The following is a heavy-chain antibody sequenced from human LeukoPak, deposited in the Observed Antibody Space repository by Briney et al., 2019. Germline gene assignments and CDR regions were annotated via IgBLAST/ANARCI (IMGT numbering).Heavy chain of an antibody. CDR1: GYTFTGYY. CDR2: INPNSGGT. J-gene: IGHJ1*01. D-gene: IGHD3-22*01. CDR3: ARGVYYYDSSVLLNLIGEYFQH. V-gene: IGHV1-2*02. Sequence: GASVKVSCKASGYTFTGYYMHWVRQAPGQGLEWMGWINPNSGGTNYAQKFQGRVTMTRDTSISTVYMELSSLRSEDTAVYYCARGVYYYDSSVLLNLIGEYFQHWGQGTLVTVSS.